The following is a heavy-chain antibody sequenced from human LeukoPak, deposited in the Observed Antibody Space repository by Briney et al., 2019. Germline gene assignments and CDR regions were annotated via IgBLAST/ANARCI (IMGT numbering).Heavy chain of an antibody. V-gene: IGHV3-21*04. D-gene: IGHD6-13*01. CDR3: AREGGVAARRRFDY. Sequence: NPGGSLRLSCAASGFTFSSYSMNWVRQAPGKGLEWVSSISSSSSYIYYADSVKGRFTISRDNAKNSLYLQMNSLRAEDTALYYCAREGGVAARRRFDYWGQGTLVTVSS. CDR2: ISSSSSYI. J-gene: IGHJ4*02. CDR1: GFTFSSYS.